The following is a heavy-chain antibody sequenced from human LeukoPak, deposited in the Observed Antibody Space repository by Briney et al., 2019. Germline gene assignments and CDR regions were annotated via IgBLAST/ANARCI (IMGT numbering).Heavy chain of an antibody. CDR1: GFTLSSYA. CDR2: ISYDGSNK. CDR3: ARDQDMRDPDYYYYYYMDV. D-gene: IGHD5-24*01. J-gene: IGHJ6*03. Sequence: GGSLRLSCAASGFTLSSYAMHWVRQAPGKGLEWVAVISYDGSNKYHPDPVKGRFTISRDNSKNTLYLQMNSLRAEDTAVYYCARDQDMRDPDYYYYYYMDVWGKGTTVTVSS. V-gene: IGHV3-30*04.